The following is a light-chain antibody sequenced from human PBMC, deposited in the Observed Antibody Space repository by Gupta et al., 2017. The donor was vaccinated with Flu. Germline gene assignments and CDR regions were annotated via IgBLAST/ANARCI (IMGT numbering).Light chain of an antibody. Sequence: EIVMTQSPDTLSVSPGERGTLSCRASQSVSSNLAWYQQKPGQAPRLLIYGTLTRATGIPARFTLTISSLQSEDFAVYYCQQYNKWPRTFGQGTKVEIK. J-gene: IGKJ1*01. CDR3: QQYNKWPRT. V-gene: IGKV3-15*01. CDR2: GTL. CDR1: QSVSSN.